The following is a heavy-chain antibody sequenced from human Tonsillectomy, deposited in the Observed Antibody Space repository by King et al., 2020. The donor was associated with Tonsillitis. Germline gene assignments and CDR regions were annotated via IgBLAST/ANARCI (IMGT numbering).Heavy chain of an antibody. V-gene: IGHV3-33*01. CDR2: IGYDGSNK. CDR3: ARQTGDYGDYEFYFDY. D-gene: IGHD4-17*01. Sequence: VQLVESGGGVVQPGRSLRLSCAASGCTFSSYGMHWVRQAPGQGMEWVGGIGYDGSNKYYADSVRGRLTKSIENSKNTLYLQMNSLRAEDTAVYYCARQTGDYGDYEFYFDYWGQGTLVTVSS. J-gene: IGHJ4*02. CDR1: GCTFSSYG.